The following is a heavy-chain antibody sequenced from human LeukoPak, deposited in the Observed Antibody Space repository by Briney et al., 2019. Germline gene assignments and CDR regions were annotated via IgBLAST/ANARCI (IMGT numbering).Heavy chain of an antibody. Sequence: PGGSLRPSCAASGFSFVAYSMNWVRQAPGKGLEWVSSISANVDYTYYTDSVKGRLTISRDNAKSSLYLQMDSLRVEDTAVYYCARHGYSSGWSDYWGQGTLVTVSS. CDR1: GFSFVAYS. J-gene: IGHJ4*02. CDR3: ARHGYSSGWSDY. V-gene: IGHV3-21*06. CDR2: ISANVDYT. D-gene: IGHD6-19*01.